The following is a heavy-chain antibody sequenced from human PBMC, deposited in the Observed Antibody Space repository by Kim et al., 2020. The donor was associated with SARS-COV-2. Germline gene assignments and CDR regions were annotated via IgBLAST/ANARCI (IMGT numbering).Heavy chain of an antibody. Sequence: GGSLRLSCAASGFPFSSYAMHWVRQAPGKGLEYVSAISGDGTRTYYAESVRGRFTISRDNSKSTLPLQMNSLRGDDTAIYFCVKNCGGDCYSNFWGLGTL. D-gene: IGHD2-21*01. CDR2: ISGDGTRT. CDR3: VKNCGGDCYSNF. J-gene: IGHJ4*02. CDR1: GFPFSSYA. V-gene: IGHV3-64D*09.